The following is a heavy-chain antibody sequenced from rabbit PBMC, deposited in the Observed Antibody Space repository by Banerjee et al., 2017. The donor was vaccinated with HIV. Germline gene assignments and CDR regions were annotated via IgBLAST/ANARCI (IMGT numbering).Heavy chain of an antibody. CDR3: VRDLAGVIGWNFNL. D-gene: IGHD4-1*01. CDR2: IDPVFGST. CDR1: GFDFSSYG. Sequence: QEQLVESGGGLVQPGGSLKLSCKASGFDFSSYGVSWVRQAPGKGLEWIGYIDPVFGSTYYASWVNGRFTISSHNAQNTLYLQLNSLTAADTATYFCVRDLAGVIGWNFNLWGPGTLVTVS. J-gene: IGHJ4*01. V-gene: IGHV1S47*01.